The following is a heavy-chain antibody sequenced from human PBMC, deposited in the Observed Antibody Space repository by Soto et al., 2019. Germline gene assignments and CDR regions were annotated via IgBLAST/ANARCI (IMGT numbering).Heavy chain of an antibody. Sequence: GGSLRLSCVASGFRFSSFAMHWVRQAPGKGLEWVAVLKSDGFTRDYVDSVKGRFTISRDNSRNTVYLQMNSLRAEDTAVYFCAKDTYYYDKSAYYVFDSWGQGTLVTVSS. CDR2: LKSDGFTR. CDR3: AKDTYYYDKSAYYVFDS. CDR1: GFRFSSFA. D-gene: IGHD3-22*01. J-gene: IGHJ4*02. V-gene: IGHV3-30*18.